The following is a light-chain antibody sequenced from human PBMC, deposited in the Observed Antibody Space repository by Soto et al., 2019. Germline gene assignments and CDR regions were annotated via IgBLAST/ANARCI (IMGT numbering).Light chain of an antibody. CDR2: GSS. Sequence: VMTQSPATLSVSPGGRAPLACRASQSVSSDLAWYQQNPCQAPRLLIYGSSTRATGVPDRFTGSGSGTEVTLTISSLQFEYCAVYYCQQYNNRPPSTFGQGTKLEIK. CDR3: QQYNNRPPST. J-gene: IGKJ2*01. V-gene: IGKV3-15*01. CDR1: QSVSSD.